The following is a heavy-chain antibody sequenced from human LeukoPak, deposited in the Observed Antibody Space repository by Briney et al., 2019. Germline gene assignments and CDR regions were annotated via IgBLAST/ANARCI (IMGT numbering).Heavy chain of an antibody. V-gene: IGHV3-23*01. J-gene: IGHJ4*02. CDR1: GLTFSNYA. CDR3: ARDTGGYFYFDY. D-gene: IGHD6-25*01. CDR2: TGGSGANT. Sequence: GGSLRLSCAVSGLTFSNYAMSWVRQAPGKGLEWVSLTGGSGANTFYAYSVKVRYTISRDNSKNTLCLQMNSLRAEDTAVYYCARDTGGYFYFDYWGQGTLVTVSS.